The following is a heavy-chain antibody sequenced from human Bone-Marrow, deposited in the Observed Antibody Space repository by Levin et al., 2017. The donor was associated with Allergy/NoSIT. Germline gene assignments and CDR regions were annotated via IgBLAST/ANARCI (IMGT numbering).Heavy chain of an antibody. Sequence: GGSLRLSCAASGFTFSAFGMHWVRQPPGRGLEWVAVISYDGGHKFYADSVKGRFTISRDNAKNSLNLQMSSLRAEDTAVYYCARGIIGDVRVAHKEAFDIWGQGTMVTVSS. J-gene: IGHJ3*02. CDR2: ISYDGGHK. D-gene: IGHD2/OR15-2a*01. CDR3: ARGIIGDVRVAHKEAFDI. CDR1: GFTFSAFG. V-gene: IGHV3-33*01.